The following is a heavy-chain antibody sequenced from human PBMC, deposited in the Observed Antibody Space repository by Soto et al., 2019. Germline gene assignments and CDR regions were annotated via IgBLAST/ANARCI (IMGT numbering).Heavy chain of an antibody. Sequence: PGESLKISCAASGFTFSSYAMSWVRQAPGKGLEWVSAISGSGGSTYYADSVKGRFTISRDNSKNTLYLQMNSLRAEDTAVYYCANTEYYDSSGYYFDYWGQGTLVTVSS. CDR2: ISGSGGST. D-gene: IGHD3-22*01. J-gene: IGHJ4*02. V-gene: IGHV3-23*01. CDR3: ANTEYYDSSGYYFDY. CDR1: GFTFSSYA.